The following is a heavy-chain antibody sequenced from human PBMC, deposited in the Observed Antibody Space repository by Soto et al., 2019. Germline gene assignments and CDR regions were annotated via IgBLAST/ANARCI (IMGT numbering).Heavy chain of an antibody. D-gene: IGHD5-18*01. CDR2: IHWSGSYT. J-gene: IGHJ5*02. CDR3: ARDISGPASGYDWFDT. V-gene: IGHV3-11*06. Sequence: PRGSLSLSCEASGFALSDYYMSWIRPAPGKGLEWVSHIHWSGSYTNYADSVRGRFTISRDNAKNSLYLQMNSLRVEDTAVYYCARDISGPASGYDWFDTWGQGTLVTCSS. CDR1: GFALSDYY.